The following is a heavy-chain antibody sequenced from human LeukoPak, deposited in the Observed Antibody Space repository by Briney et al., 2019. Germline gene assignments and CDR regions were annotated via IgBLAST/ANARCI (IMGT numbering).Heavy chain of an antibody. J-gene: IGHJ4*02. CDR3: ARGRRGDYFDY. V-gene: IGHV3-21*05. CDR1: GFTFSGYG. CDR2: ISSSSRYT. Sequence: GRSLRLSCAASGFTFSGYGMHWVRQAPGKGLEWVLYISSSSRYTNYADSVKGRFTISRDNAKNSLYLQMNSLRAEDTAVYYCARGRRGDYFDYWGQGTLVTVSS. D-gene: IGHD3-10*01.